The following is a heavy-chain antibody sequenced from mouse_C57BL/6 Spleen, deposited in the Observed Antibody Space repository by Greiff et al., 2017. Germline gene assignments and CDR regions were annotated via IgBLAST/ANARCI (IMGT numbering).Heavy chain of an antibody. CDR1: GYTFTGYW. Sequence: QVQLQQSGAELMKPGASVKLSCKATGYTFTGYWIEWVKQRPGHGLEWIGEILPGSGSTNSNEKFKGKATFTADTSSNTAYMQLSSLTTEDSAIYYWAVYYGYSYYFDYWGQGTTLTVSS. V-gene: IGHV1-9*01. CDR2: ILPGSGST. CDR3: AVYYGYSYYFDY. J-gene: IGHJ2*01. D-gene: IGHD2-2*01.